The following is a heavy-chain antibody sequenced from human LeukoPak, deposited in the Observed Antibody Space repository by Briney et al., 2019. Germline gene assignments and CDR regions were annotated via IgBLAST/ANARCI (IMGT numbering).Heavy chain of an antibody. J-gene: IGHJ4*02. CDR3: ARSYDILTGYHDY. CDR1: GGSISSSSYY. Sequence: SETLSLTCTVSGGSISSSSYYWGWIRQPPGKGLEWIGSIYYSGSTYYNPSLKSRVTISVDTSKNQFSLKLSSVTAADTAVYYCARSYDILTGYHDYWGQGTLVTVSS. D-gene: IGHD3-9*01. CDR2: IYYSGST. V-gene: IGHV4-39*01.